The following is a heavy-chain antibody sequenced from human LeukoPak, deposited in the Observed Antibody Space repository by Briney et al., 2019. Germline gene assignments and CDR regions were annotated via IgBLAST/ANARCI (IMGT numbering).Heavy chain of an antibody. CDR2: INHSGST. CDR3: ASSITMIEGFDP. CDR1: GGSISSYY. V-gene: IGHV4-34*01. J-gene: IGHJ5*02. D-gene: IGHD3-22*01. Sequence: SETLSLTCTVSGGSISSYYWSWIRQPPGKGLEWIGEINHSGSTNYNPSLKSRVTISVDTSKNQFSLKLSSVTAADTAVYYCASSITMIEGFDPWGQGTLVTVSS.